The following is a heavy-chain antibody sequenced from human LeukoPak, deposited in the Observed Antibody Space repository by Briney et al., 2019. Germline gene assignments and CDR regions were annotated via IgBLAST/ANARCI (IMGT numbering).Heavy chain of an antibody. D-gene: IGHD3-22*01. Sequence: GGSLRLSCSASGFTFSSYAMHWVRQAPGKGLEYVSAISSNGGSTYYADSVKGRFTISRDNSKNTLYLQMSSLRAEDTAVYYCVKGQRYYDSTGYYSIEYFQHWGQGTLVTVSS. CDR2: ISSNGGST. CDR1: GFTFSSYA. CDR3: VKGQRYYDSTGYYSIEYFQH. J-gene: IGHJ1*01. V-gene: IGHV3-64D*09.